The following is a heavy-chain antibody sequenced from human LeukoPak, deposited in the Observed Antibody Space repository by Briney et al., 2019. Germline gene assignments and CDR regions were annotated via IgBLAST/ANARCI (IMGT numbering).Heavy chain of an antibody. J-gene: IGHJ4*02. CDR1: GGSISVSDYY. CDR3: AREGLGELTLDY. V-gene: IGHV4-39*07. CDR2: LSSSGST. Sequence: PSETLSLTCTVSGGSISVSDYYWGWIRQPPGKGLEWIGSLSSSGSTFYNPSLRSRATLSLDTSKNEFSLMLSFVTAADTAVYYCAREGLGELTLDYWGQGTLVTVSS. D-gene: IGHD3-16*01.